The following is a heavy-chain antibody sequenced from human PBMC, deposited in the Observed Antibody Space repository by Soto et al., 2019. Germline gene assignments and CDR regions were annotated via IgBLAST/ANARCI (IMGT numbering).Heavy chain of an antibody. CDR3: ARGGGEIAAAGAWGYYYYGMDV. V-gene: IGHV3-30-3*01. D-gene: IGHD6-13*01. J-gene: IGHJ6*02. Sequence: QVQLVESGGGVVQPGRSLRLSCAASGFTFSSYAMHWVRQAPGKGLEWVAVISYDGSNKYYADSVKGRFTISRDNSKKTLYLQMNSLRAEDTAVYYCARGGGEIAAAGAWGYYYYGMDVWGQGTTVTVSS. CDR2: ISYDGSNK. CDR1: GFTFSSYA.